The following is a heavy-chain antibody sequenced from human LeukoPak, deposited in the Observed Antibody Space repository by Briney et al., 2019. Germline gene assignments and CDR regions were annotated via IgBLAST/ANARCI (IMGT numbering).Heavy chain of an antibody. J-gene: IGHJ4*02. D-gene: IGHD6-19*01. Sequence: SETLSLTCAVYGGSFSGYYWSWIRQPPGKGLEWIGEIYHTGNTNYNPSLKSRVTISVDKSKNQFSLKLSSVTAADTAVYYCARVPPAVAGLDYWGQGTLVTVSS. CDR2: IYHTGNT. CDR1: GGSFSGYY. CDR3: ARVPPAVAGLDY. V-gene: IGHV4-34*01.